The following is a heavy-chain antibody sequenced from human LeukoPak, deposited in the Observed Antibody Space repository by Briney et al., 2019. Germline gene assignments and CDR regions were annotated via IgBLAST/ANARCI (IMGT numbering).Heavy chain of an antibody. D-gene: IGHD1-7*01. CDR2: IRTSGTNT. CDR1: GFTFSSFS. Sequence: GGSLRLSCAASGFTFSSFSMNWVRQAPGKGLEWVSYIRTSGTNTDYTGSVKGRFTISRDNAKNSLYLQMNSLGAEDTAVYYCARMNYVSSGWGAPFDYWGQGTLVTVSS. V-gene: IGHV3-48*04. J-gene: IGHJ4*02. CDR3: ARMNYVSSGWGAPFDY.